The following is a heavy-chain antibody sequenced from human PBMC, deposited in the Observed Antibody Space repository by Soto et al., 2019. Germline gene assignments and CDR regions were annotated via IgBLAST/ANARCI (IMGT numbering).Heavy chain of an antibody. CDR3: ARQGPMVRGVKASYYDGMDV. D-gene: IGHD3-10*01. CDR2: IYYSGST. J-gene: IGHJ6*02. Sequence: SETLSLTCTVSGGSISSGSYYWGWIRQPPGKGLEWIGSIYYSGSTYYNPSLQSRVTISVDTSKNQFYLKLSSVTAADTAVYYCARQGPMVRGVKASYYDGMDVWGQGTTVTLSS. V-gene: IGHV4-39*01. CDR1: GGSISSGSYY.